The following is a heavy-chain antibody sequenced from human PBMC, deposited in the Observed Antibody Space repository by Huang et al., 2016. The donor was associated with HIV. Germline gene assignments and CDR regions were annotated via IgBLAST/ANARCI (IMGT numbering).Heavy chain of an antibody. CDR2: LNTNRCKT. J-gene: IGHJ4*02. CDR1: GYIFSNYD. V-gene: IGHV1-8*01. D-gene: IGHD6-19*01. Sequence: QVQLVQSGPEVKKPGASVKVSCQTSGYIFSNYDINWVRQAPGQGLQWMGWLNTNRCKTAYGQNFQGRVTLTRSTSTGAAYMVLNSLTSQDTAVYYCARLTSGWYQDYWGQGTLVTVSS. CDR3: ARLTSGWYQDY.